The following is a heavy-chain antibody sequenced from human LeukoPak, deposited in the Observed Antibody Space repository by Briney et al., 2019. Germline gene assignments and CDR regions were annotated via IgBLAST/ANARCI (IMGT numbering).Heavy chain of an antibody. CDR1: GFTFSSYG. D-gene: IGHD2-21*02. CDR3: AKDHDSGVLS. CDR2: IRYDGSNK. V-gene: IGHV3-30*02. Sequence: GGSLRLSCAASGFTFSSYGMHWVRQAPGKGLEWVAFIRYDGSNKEYGDSVKGRFTISRDNSKNTLYLQMNSLRAGDTAVYYCAKDHDSGVLSWGQGTMVTVSS. J-gene: IGHJ3*01.